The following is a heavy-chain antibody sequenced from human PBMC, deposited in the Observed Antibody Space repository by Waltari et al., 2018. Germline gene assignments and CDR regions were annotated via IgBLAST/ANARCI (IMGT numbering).Heavy chain of an antibody. V-gene: IGHV4-38-2*01. CDR2: IYHSWGT. CDR1: GYSISSGYY. Sequence: QVQLQESGPGLVKPSETLSLTCAVSGYSISSGYYWGWIRQPPGKGLEWIGSIYHSWGTYYNPSLKSRVTISVDTSKNQFSLKLSSVTAADTAVYYCARAYYSSSRPHYYMDVWGKGTTVTVSS. D-gene: IGHD6-13*01. J-gene: IGHJ6*03. CDR3: ARAYYSSSRPHYYMDV.